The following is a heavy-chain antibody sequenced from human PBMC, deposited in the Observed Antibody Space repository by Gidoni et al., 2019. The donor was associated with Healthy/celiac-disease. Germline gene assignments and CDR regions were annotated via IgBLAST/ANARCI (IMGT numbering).Heavy chain of an antibody. CDR1: GFTFSSYS. D-gene: IGHD3-3*01. J-gene: IGHJ4*02. V-gene: IGHV3-21*01. CDR3: ARGSYDFWSGLCDY. Sequence: EVQLVESGGGLVKPGGSLRLSCAASGFTFSSYSMNWVRQAPGKGLEWVSSISSSSSYIYYADSVKGRFTISRDNAKNSLYLQMNSLRAEDTAVYYCARGSYDFWSGLCDYWGQGTLVTVSS. CDR2: ISSSSSYI.